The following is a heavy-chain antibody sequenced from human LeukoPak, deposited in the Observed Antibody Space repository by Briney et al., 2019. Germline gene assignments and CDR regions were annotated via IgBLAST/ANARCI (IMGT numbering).Heavy chain of an antibody. CDR1: GYTLTSYG. CDR3: ARYRSGGDDILTGYYRADWFDP. J-gene: IGHJ5*02. V-gene: IGHV1-18*04. Sequence: ASVKVSCKASGYTLTSYGISWVRQAPGQGLEWMGWISAYNGNTNYAQKLQGRVTMTTDTSTSTAYMELRSLRSDDTAVYYCARYRSGGDDILTGYYRADWFDPWGQGTLVTVSS. D-gene: IGHD3-9*01. CDR2: ISAYNGNT.